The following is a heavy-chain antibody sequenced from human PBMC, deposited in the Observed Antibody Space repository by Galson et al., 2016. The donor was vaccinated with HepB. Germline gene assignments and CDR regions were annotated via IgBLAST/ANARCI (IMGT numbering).Heavy chain of an antibody. CDR1: GFNFRQYG. CDR3: VTVALDY. Sequence: SLRLSCAVSGFNFRQYGMNWVRQRPDRELEWVAVLAYDGVTKHTVEGRFTISRDIPRNTLYLQMSSLRVEDTAVYYCVTVALDYWGQGTPVIVSS. J-gene: IGHJ4*02. D-gene: IGHD5-12*01. V-gene: IGHV3-30*03. CDR2: LAYDGVTK.